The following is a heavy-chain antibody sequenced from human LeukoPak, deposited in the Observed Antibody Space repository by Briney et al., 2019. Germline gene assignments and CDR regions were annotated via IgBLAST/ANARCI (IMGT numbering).Heavy chain of an antibody. D-gene: IGHD3-10*01. CDR2: IIPIFGTA. V-gene: IGHV1-69*01. CDR3: ARLKRSITMVRGTYYGMDV. Sequence: SVKVSCKASGGTFSSYAISWVRQAPGQGLEWMGGIIPIFGTANYAQKFQGRVTITADESTSTAYIELSSLRSEDTAVYYCARLKRSITMVRGTYYGMDVWGKGTTVTVSS. CDR1: GGTFSSYA. J-gene: IGHJ6*04.